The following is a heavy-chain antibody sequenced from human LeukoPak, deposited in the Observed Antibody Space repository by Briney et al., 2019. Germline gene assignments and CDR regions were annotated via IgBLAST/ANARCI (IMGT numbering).Heavy chain of an antibody. CDR2: INHSGST. V-gene: IGHV4-34*01. D-gene: IGHD3-10*01. CDR1: GGSFSGYY. Sequence: SETLSLTCAVYGGSFSGYYWSWLRQPPGKGLEWIGEINHSGSTNYNPSLKSRVTISVDTSKNQFSLKLSSVTAADTAVYYCARGRRAYYYGSGSFLDYFQHWGQGTLVTVSS. J-gene: IGHJ1*01. CDR3: ARGRRAYYYGSGSFLDYFQH.